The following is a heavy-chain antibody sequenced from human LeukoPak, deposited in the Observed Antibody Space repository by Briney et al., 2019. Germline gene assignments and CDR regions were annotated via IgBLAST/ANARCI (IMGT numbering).Heavy chain of an antibody. CDR3: AELGITMIGGV. D-gene: IGHD3-10*02. Sequence: GGSLRLSCAASGLTVSSNYMNWVRQAPGKGLEWVSYISSSGSTIYYADSVKGRFTISRDNAKNSLYLQMNSLRAEDTAVYYCAELGITMIGGVWGKGTTVTISS. V-gene: IGHV3-48*03. CDR1: GLTVSSNY. CDR2: ISSSGSTI. J-gene: IGHJ6*04.